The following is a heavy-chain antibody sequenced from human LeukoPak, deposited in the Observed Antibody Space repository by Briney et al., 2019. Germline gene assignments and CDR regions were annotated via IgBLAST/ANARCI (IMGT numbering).Heavy chain of an antibody. CDR2: ISSSGSTI. CDR1: GVTFSDYH. Sequence: GGSLRLSCAASGVTFSDYHMSWIRQAPGKGLECVSYISSSGSTINYADSVKGRFTISRDNAKNSLYLQMNSLRAEDTAVYYCVFGTWLPLPSSWGQGTLVTVSS. V-gene: IGHV3-11*01. CDR3: VFGTWLPLPSS. D-gene: IGHD5-12*01. J-gene: IGHJ5*02.